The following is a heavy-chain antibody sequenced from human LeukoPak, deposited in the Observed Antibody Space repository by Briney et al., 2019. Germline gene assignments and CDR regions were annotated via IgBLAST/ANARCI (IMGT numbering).Heavy chain of an antibody. J-gene: IGHJ6*03. V-gene: IGHV1-18*01. CDR1: GYTFTSYG. Sequence: ASVKVPCKASGYTFTSYGISWVRQAPGQGLEWMGWISAYNGNTNYAQKLQGRVTMTTDTSTSTAYMELRSLRSDDTAVYYCAGELQLYYYYMDVWGKGTTVTVSS. CDR2: ISAYNGNT. CDR3: AGELQLYYYYMDV. D-gene: IGHD1-1*01.